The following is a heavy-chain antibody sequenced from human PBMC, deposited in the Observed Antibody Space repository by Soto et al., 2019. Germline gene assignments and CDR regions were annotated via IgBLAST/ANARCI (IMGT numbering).Heavy chain of an antibody. D-gene: IGHD3-10*01. CDR2: IYSSGST. CDR3: ARYVLRGLIGAFDF. J-gene: IGHJ4*02. V-gene: IGHV4-59*01. CDR1: GVSISLYY. Sequence: SETLSLTCTVSGVSISLYYWSWIRQSPGKGLEWIGRIYSSGSTTYNPSFKSRVTMSVDTSKNQFSLRLGSVTAADTAIYYCARYVLRGLIGAFDFWGQGTLVTVS.